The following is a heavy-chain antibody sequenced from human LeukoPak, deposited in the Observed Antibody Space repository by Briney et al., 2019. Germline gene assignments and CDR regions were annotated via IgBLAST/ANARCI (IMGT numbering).Heavy chain of an antibody. CDR1: GFTFSSYD. Sequence: GGSLRLSCAASGFTFSSYDMTWVRQAPGKGLEWVSAISGNGGSTYYADSVRGRFTISRDNSKNTLYLQMNSLRDEDTAVYYCAKATGAFSYDTPDYWGQGTLVTVSS. J-gene: IGHJ4*02. CDR3: AKATGAFSYDTPDY. CDR2: ISGNGGST. V-gene: IGHV3-23*01. D-gene: IGHD3-16*01.